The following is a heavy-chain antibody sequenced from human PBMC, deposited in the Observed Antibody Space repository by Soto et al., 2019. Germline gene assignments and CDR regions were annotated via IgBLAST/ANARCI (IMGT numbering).Heavy chain of an antibody. CDR1: GFTFSSYG. Sequence: GGSLRLSCAASGFTFSSYGMHWVRQAPGKGLEWVAVIWYDGSNKYYADSVKGRFTISRDNSKNTLYLQMNSLRAEDTAVYYCARSRPFNYYDSSGYAMSIDYWGQGTLVTVSS. V-gene: IGHV3-33*01. J-gene: IGHJ4*02. CDR3: ARSRPFNYYDSSGYAMSIDY. CDR2: IWYDGSNK. D-gene: IGHD3-22*01.